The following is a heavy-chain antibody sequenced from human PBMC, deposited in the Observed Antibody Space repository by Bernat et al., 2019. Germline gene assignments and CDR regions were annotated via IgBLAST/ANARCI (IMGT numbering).Heavy chain of an antibody. Sequence: VQLVESGGGLVQPGGSLRLSCAASGFTFSSYEMNWVRQAPGKGLEWVSYISSSGSTIYYADSVKGRFTISRDNAKNSLYLQMNSLRAEDTAVYYCASWSVLRYFDWCGTAEKGYWGQGTLVTVSS. CDR1: GFTFSSYE. CDR3: ASWSVLRYFDWCGTAEKGY. CDR2: ISSSGSTI. V-gene: IGHV3-48*03. D-gene: IGHD3-9*01. J-gene: IGHJ4*02.